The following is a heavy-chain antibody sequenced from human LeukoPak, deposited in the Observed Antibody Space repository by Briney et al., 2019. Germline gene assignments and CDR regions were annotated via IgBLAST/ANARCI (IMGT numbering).Heavy chain of an antibody. CDR2: INHSGST. CDR1: GGSFSGYY. D-gene: IGHD6-19*01. J-gene: IGHJ6*03. CDR3: ARDRAGYYYYYMDV. Sequence: PSETLSLTCAVYGGSFSGYYWSWIRQPPGKGLEWIGEINHSGSTNYNPSLKSRVTMSVDTSKNQFSLKLSSVTAADTAVYYCARDRAGYYYYYMDVWGKGTTVTISS. V-gene: IGHV4-34*01.